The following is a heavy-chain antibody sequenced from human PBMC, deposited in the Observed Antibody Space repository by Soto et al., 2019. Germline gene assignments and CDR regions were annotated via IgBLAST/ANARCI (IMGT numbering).Heavy chain of an antibody. D-gene: IGHD2-2*01. CDR2: SNADNGDI. CDR1: GYAFINYA. CDR3: AGGSGRTSWIFES. Sequence: ASVKVSCKASGYAFINYAVHWVRQAPGQRLEWLGWSNADNGDIKYSQEFQGRVAITRDPSANTVYMELSNLKSEDMAIYYCAGGSGRTSWIFESWGEGTPVTIAS. V-gene: IGHV1-3*02. J-gene: IGHJ4*02.